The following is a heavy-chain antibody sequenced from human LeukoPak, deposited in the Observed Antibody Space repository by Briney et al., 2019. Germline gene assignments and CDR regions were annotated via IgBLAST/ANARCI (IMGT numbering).Heavy chain of an antibody. CDR3: ARHSPQRGYSYGYPFDS. V-gene: IGHV4-39*01. Sequence: SETLSLTCSVSGGSISSRNYYWGWIRQPPGKGLEWIGSIDYSKSTYYNPSLKSRVTVSLDTSKNQFSLKLNSVTAADTAVYYCARHSPQRGYSYGYPFDSWGQGTLVTASS. CDR1: GGSISSRNYY. D-gene: IGHD5-18*01. CDR2: IDYSKST. J-gene: IGHJ4*02.